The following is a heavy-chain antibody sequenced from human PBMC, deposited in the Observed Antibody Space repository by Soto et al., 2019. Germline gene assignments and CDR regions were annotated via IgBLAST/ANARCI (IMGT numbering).Heavy chain of an antibody. CDR3: ARRYCTRTTCCFDL. CDR1: GFALRSYW. D-gene: IGHD2-2*01. Sequence: DVQLVESGGGLVQPGGSLRLSWAASGFALRSYWMHWVRKAPGKGLVWVSRIDVDGSTTSYADSVKGRFTISRDNAKNTLYLQMNSLRAEDTAVYYCARRYCTRTTCCFDLWGQGTLVTVSS. V-gene: IGHV3-74*01. J-gene: IGHJ5*02. CDR2: IDVDGSTT.